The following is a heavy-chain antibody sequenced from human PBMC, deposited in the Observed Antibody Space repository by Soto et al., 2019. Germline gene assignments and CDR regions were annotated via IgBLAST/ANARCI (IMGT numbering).Heavy chain of an antibody. J-gene: IGHJ1*01. CDR3: ARPHYYDSSDLSA. CDR2: ISPSSST. V-gene: IGHV4-34*01. D-gene: IGHD3-22*01. CDR1: GGTLSAHA. Sequence: PETLSLRYAGYGGTLSAHARSGIRQPPGKGLEWIGEISPSSSTNYNPSLKSRVTISVDTSKNQFSLKLISVTAADTAVYYCARPHYYDSSDLSAWAQGALVTVS.